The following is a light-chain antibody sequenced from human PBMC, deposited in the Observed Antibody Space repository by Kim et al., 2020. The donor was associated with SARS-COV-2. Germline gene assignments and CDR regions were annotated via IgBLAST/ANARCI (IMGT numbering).Light chain of an antibody. CDR2: EDN. V-gene: IGLV6-57*01. J-gene: IGLJ3*02. Sequence: NFMLTQPHSVSESPGKTVTISCTRSSGSIASNYVQWYQQRPGSSPTTVIYEDNERPSGVPDRFSGSIDSPSNSASLTISGLKAEDEADYYRQSYDSNNGVFGGGTQLTVL. CDR3: QSYDSNNGV. CDR1: SGSIASNY.